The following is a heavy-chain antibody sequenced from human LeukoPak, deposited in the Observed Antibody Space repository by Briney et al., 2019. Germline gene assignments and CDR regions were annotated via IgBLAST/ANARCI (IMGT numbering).Heavy chain of an antibody. CDR3: VRDATRGGDLDH. J-gene: IGHJ4*02. CDR1: GFIYSDYW. CDR2: INQDGSEK. V-gene: IGHV3-7*01. Sequence: GGSLRLSCAVSGFIYSDYWMMWVRHVPGKGLEWVAQINQDGSEKYYVDSVRGRFTISRDNAKYSLDLQMNTLRVEDTAVYHCVRDATRGGDLDHWGQGTLVTVSS. D-gene: IGHD2-21*01.